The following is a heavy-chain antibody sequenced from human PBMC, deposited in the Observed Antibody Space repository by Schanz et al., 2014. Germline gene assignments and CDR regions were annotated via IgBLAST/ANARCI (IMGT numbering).Heavy chain of an antibody. D-gene: IGHD1-26*01. CDR2: ISVYNGNT. CDR1: GYSFRSYV. V-gene: IGHV1-18*01. Sequence: QVQLVQSGAEVKKPGASVKVSCKASGYSFRSYVISWVRQAPGQGLEWMGRISVYNGNTNYAQKVQGRVTMTTDTSTXTVYMELRSLTSDDSAVYYCARDRDQWDGNYLDYWGQGTLVTVSS. J-gene: IGHJ4*02. CDR3: ARDRDQWDGNYLDY.